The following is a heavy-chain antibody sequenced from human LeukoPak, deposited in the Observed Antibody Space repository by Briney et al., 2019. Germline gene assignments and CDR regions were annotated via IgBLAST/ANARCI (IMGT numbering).Heavy chain of an antibody. CDR1: GFTFDDYA. Sequence: RSGGSLRLSCAASGFTFDDYAMHWVRQAPGKGLEWVSGISWNSGSIGYADSVKGRFTISRDNAKNSLYLQMNSLRAEDTALYYCAKGDSGSYSPPRYWGQGTLVTVSS. CDR2: ISWNSGSI. D-gene: IGHD1-26*01. J-gene: IGHJ4*02. V-gene: IGHV3-9*01. CDR3: AKGDSGSYSPPRY.